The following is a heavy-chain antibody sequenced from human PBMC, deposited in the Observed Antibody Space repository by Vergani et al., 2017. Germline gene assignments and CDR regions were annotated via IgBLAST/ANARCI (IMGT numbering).Heavy chain of an antibody. CDR2: LSASDRRT. CDR1: GFTFIMHA. D-gene: IGHD6-19*01. V-gene: IGHV3-23*04. J-gene: IGHJ3*02. Sequence: VQLVESGGGVVQPGTSLRLSCAASGFTFIMHAMSWVRQAPGKGLEWVSTLSASDRRTHYADSVKGRFTISRDNSKNTLFLHMNSLRPEDTAVYYCAKVGRSEVAGTFGAFDIWGQGTMVTVSS. CDR3: AKVGRSEVAGTFGAFDI.